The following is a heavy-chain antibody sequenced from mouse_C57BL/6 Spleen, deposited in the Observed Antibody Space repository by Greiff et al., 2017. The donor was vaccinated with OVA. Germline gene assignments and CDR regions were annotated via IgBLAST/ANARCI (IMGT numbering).Heavy chain of an antibody. Sequence: QVQLQQPGAELVKPGASVKLSCKASGYTFTSYWMHWVKQRPGQGLEWIGMIHPNSGSTNYNEKFKSKATLPVDKSSSTAYMQLSSLTSEDSAVYYCARAYGSSYGFAYWGQGTLVTVSA. V-gene: IGHV1-64*01. CDR1: GYTFTSYW. CDR3: ARAYGSSYGFAY. D-gene: IGHD1-1*01. J-gene: IGHJ3*01. CDR2: IHPNSGST.